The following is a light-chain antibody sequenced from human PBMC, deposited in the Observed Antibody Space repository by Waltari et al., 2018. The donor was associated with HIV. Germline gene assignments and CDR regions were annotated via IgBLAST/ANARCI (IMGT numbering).Light chain of an antibody. Sequence: QPVLTQSSSASASLGSPVKPTCTLTSGHSRNIIAWHQQQPGKAPRYLMKLEGGGFYNKGSGVPDRFSGSSSGADRYLTISNLQFEDEADYYCETWDSSTWVFGGGTKLTVL. CDR1: SGHSRNI. CDR2: LEGGGFY. J-gene: IGLJ3*02. V-gene: IGLV4-60*02. CDR3: ETWDSSTWV.